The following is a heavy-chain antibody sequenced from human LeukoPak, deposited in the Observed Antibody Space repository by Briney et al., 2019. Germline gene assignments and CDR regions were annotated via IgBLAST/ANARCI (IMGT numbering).Heavy chain of an antibody. D-gene: IGHD3-22*01. J-gene: IGHJ1*01. CDR3: ATYSSLNRREFQY. V-gene: IGHV3-7*01. Sequence: GGSLRLSCEGSGFTFSNYWMGWVCQAPGKGLQWVANIKTDGSEKYYVDSVKGRFTISRDNAKNSLYLQMNSLRAEDTAVYYCATYSSLNRREFQYWGQGTLLTVSS. CDR1: GFTFSNYW. CDR2: IKTDGSEK.